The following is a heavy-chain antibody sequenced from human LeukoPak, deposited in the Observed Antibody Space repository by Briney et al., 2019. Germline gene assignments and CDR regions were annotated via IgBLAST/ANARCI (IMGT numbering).Heavy chain of an antibody. CDR3: ASPFGSGGYFDY. Sequence: SVTVSCTASGGTFSSYAISWVRQAPGQGLEWMGGIIPIFGTANYAQKFQGRVTITADESTSTAYMELSSLRSEDTAVYYCASPFGSGGYFDYWGQGTLVTVSS. CDR2: IIPIFGTA. D-gene: IGHD3-16*01. CDR1: GGTFSSYA. V-gene: IGHV1-69*13. J-gene: IGHJ4*02.